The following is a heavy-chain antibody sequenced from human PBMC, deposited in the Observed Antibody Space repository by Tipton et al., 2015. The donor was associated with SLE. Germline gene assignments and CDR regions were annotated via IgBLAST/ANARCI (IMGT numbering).Heavy chain of an antibody. CDR2: IIHSGVT. CDR3: ARPTGDNFDH. Sequence: TLSLTCAVSGESFNGYFWTWIRQPPGKGLEWIAEIIHSGVTNYNPSLRSRVTISVDMSKNQFSLKLSSVTAVDTAVYYCARPTGDNFDHWGQGILVTVSS. J-gene: IGHJ4*02. D-gene: IGHD7-27*01. V-gene: IGHV4-34*12. CDR1: GESFNGYF.